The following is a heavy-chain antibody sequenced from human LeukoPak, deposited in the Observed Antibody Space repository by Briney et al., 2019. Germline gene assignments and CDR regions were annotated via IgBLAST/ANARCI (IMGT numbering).Heavy chain of an antibody. CDR2: MNPNSGNA. J-gene: IGHJ2*01. CDR1: GYTFSSYD. CDR3: ARGPRVFGVVIAPYWYFDF. Sequence: ASVKVSCTASGYTFSSYDINWVRQAAGQGLEWMGWMNPNSGNAGYAQKFQGRISITRSTSTNTAYMELSGLRSEDTAVYYCARGPRVFGVVIAPYWYFDFWGRGTLVTVSS. V-gene: IGHV1-8*01. D-gene: IGHD3-3*01.